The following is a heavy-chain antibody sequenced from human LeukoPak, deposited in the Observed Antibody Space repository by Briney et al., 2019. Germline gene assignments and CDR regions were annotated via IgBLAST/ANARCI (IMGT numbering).Heavy chain of an antibody. J-gene: IGHJ4*02. CDR3: ARHRELWFGQGNFDY. Sequence: SETLSLTCTVSGYSISSGYYWGWIRQPPGKGLEWIGSIYHSGSTYYNPSLKSRVTISVDTSKNQFSLKLSSVTAADTAVYYCARHRELWFGQGNFDYWGQGTLVTVSS. CDR2: IYHSGST. V-gene: IGHV4-38-2*02. D-gene: IGHD3-10*01. CDR1: GYSISSGYY.